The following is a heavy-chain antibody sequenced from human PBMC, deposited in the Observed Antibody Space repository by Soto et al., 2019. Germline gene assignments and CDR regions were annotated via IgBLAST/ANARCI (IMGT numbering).Heavy chain of an antibody. CDR3: ARGPANYYGSGFQYGMDV. CDR2: IDPSDSYT. D-gene: IGHD3-10*01. V-gene: IGHV5-10-1*01. J-gene: IGHJ6*02. CDR1: GYSFTSYW. Sequence: PGESLKISCKGSGYSFTSYWISWVRQMPGKGLEWMGRIDPSDSYTNYSPSFQGHVTISADKSISTAYLQWSSLKASDTAMYYCARGPANYYGSGFQYGMDVWGQGTTVTVSS.